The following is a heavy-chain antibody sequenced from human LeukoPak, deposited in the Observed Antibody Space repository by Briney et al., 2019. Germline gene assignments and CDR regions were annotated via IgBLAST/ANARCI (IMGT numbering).Heavy chain of an antibody. CDR3: ARHRRYYYDSSGYRKAFDI. CDR1: GGSISSAGYS. J-gene: IGHJ3*02. D-gene: IGHD3-22*01. Sequence: SQTLSLTCAVSGGSISSAGYSWGWIRQPPGKGLEWIGEINHSGSTNYNPSLKSRVTISVDTSKNQFSLKLSSVTAADTAVYYCARHRRYYYDSSGYRKAFDIWGQGTMVTVSS. CDR2: INHSGST. V-gene: IGHV4-30-2*01.